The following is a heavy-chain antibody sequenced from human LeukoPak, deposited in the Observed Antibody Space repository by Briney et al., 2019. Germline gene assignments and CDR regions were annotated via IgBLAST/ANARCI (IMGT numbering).Heavy chain of an antibody. CDR2: ISWNSGSI. CDR1: GFTFDDYA. Sequence: GGSLRLSCAASGFTFDDYAMHWVRQAPGKGLEWVSGISWNSGSIGYADSVKGRFTISRDNAKNSLYLQMNSLRAEDTAVYYCARVAGIYDAFDIWGQGTMVTVSS. D-gene: IGHD6-19*01. V-gene: IGHV3-9*01. CDR3: ARVAGIYDAFDI. J-gene: IGHJ3*02.